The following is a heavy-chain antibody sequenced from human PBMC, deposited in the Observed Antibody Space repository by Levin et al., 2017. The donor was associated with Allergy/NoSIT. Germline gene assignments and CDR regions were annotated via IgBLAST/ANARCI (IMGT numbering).Heavy chain of an antibody. Sequence: SETLSLTCTVSGGFVSSGVYYWGWIRQHPGKGRECIGYIHPSGSTNYNPSLNSPVTMSVDTSKNQISLKMTSVTAADTAVYYCARGVDHSKLGYWGQGTLVTVSS. V-gene: IGHV4-31*01. CDR3: ARGVDHSKLGY. J-gene: IGHJ4*02. D-gene: IGHD4-11*01. CDR2: IHPSGST. CDR1: GGFVSSGVYY.